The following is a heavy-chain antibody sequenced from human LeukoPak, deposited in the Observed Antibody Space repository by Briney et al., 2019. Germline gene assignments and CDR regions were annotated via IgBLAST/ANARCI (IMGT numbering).Heavy chain of an antibody. V-gene: IGHV1-2*06. D-gene: IGHD2-8*02. J-gene: IGHJ4*02. CDR1: GYTFTAYY. Sequence: ASVKVSCKASGYTFTAYYIHWVRQAPGQGLEWMGRIDTNTGATKYAQKFQGRVTITRDTSTGTAYMELSSLISGDPALYYCASEAFCAGGSCNVQRVASWGPGTLVTVSS. CDR2: IDTNTGAT. CDR3: ASEAFCAGGSCNVQRVAS.